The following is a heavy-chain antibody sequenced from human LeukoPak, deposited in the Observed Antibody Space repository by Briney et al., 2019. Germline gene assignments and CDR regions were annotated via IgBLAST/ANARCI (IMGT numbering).Heavy chain of an antibody. V-gene: IGHV3-23*01. Sequence: GSLRLSCPVSGITLSNYGMSWVRQAPGKGLEWVAGLSGSGGGTNYADSVQGRFTISRDNPKNTLYLQMNSLRAEDTAVYFCAKRGVVIRVFLVGFHKEAYYFDSWGQGALVTVSS. D-gene: IGHD3-10*01. J-gene: IGHJ4*02. CDR1: GITLSNYG. CDR2: LSGSGGGT. CDR3: AKRGVVIRVFLVGFHKEAYYFDS.